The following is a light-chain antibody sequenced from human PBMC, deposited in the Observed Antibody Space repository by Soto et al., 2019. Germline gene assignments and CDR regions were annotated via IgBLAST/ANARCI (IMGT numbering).Light chain of an antibody. CDR2: AAS. J-gene: IGKJ3*01. CDR1: QGVSSY. Sequence: EIVLTQSPATLSLSPGERATLSCRASQGVSSYLAWYQHKPGQAPRLLIYAASKRATGIPARFSGSGSGTDFTLTISTLEPEDFAVYYCQQRSNWPRFTFGPGTKVDIK. CDR3: QQRSNWPRFT. V-gene: IGKV3-11*01.